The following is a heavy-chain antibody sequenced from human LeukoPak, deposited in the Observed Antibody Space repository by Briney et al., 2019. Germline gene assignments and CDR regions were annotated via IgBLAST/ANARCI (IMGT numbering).Heavy chain of an antibody. V-gene: IGHV4-34*01. CDR3: ARAYPRSSRGWYFYFQH. D-gene: IGHD6-19*01. CDR2: INHSGST. J-gene: IGHJ1*01. CDR1: GESISGYY. Sequence: SETLSLTCAVYGESISGYYWSCIRQPSGKGGLWIGEINHSGSTNYNPSLKSRVTISVDTSKNQFSRKLSSVTAADTVVYYCARAYPRSSRGWYFYFQHWGQGTLVTVSS.